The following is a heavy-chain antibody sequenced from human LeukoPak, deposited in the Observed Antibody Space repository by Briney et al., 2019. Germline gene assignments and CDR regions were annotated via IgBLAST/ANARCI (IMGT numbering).Heavy chain of an antibody. V-gene: IGHV1-8*01. CDR2: MNPNRGNT. CDR3: ARGGTRYCTSTSCSDYYYYGMDV. J-gene: IGHJ6*02. CDR1: GYTFSNYD. Sequence: GASVKVSCKPSGYTFSNYDINWVRQATGQGLEWMGWMNPNRGNTGYAQKFQGRVTMTRNTSINTAYMELSSLRSEDTAVYYCARGGTRYCTSTSCSDYYYYGMDVWGQGTTVTVSS. D-gene: IGHD2-2*01.